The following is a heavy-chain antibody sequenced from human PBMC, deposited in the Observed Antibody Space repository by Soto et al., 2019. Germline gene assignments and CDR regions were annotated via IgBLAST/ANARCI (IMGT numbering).Heavy chain of an antibody. CDR3: ASHYPQGRYSSGWYPFDY. D-gene: IGHD6-19*01. CDR1: GYTFTSYG. V-gene: IGHV1-69*13. CDR2: IIPIFGTA. J-gene: IGHJ4*02. Sequence: SVKVSCKASGYTFTSYGISWVRQAPGQGLEWTGGIIPIFGTANYAQKFQGRVTITADESTSTAYMELSSLRSEDTAVYYCASHYPQGRYSSGWYPFDYWGQGTLVTVSS.